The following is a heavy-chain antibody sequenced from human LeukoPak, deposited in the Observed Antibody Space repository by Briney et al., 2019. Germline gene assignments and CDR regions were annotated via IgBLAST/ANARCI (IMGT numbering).Heavy chain of an antibody. J-gene: IGHJ6*02. CDR3: ARDKVYDSSGYESYYYGMDV. CDR1: GYTFTVYY. V-gene: IGHV1-2*02. Sequence: GASVTVSCKASGYTFTVYYMHLVRQAPGQGLEWMGWINPNSGGTNYSQKFQGRVTMTRDTSISTAYMELSRLRSDDTAVYYCARDKVYDSSGYESYYYGMDVWGQGTTVTVSS. CDR2: INPNSGGT. D-gene: IGHD3-22*01.